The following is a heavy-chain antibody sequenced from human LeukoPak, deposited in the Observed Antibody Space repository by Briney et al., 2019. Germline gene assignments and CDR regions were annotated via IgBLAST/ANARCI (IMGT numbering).Heavy chain of an antibody. V-gene: IGHV1-18*01. Sequence: ASLKVSCTASGYTFTSYGISWVRQAPGQGLEWMGWISAYNSKTIYAQELQGRVTMTTDTSTSKAYMELRSLRSDDTAVYYCARETVNWNSRYFDYWGKGTLVT. J-gene: IGHJ4*02. CDR2: ISAYNSKT. CDR3: ARETVNWNSRYFDY. CDR1: GYTFTSYG. D-gene: IGHD1-7*01.